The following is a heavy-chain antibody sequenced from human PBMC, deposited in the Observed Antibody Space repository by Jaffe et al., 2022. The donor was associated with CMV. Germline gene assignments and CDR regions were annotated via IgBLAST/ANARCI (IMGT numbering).Heavy chain of an antibody. CDR2: ISGSGGST. CDR3: AKVNLRIFTFGDPSYFDY. V-gene: IGHV3-23*01. J-gene: IGHJ4*02. D-gene: IGHD3-16*01. CDR1: GFTFSSYA. Sequence: EVQLLESGGGLVQPGGSLRLSCAASGFTFSSYAMSWVRQAPGKGLEWVSAISGSGGSTYYADSVKGRFTISRDNSKNTLYLQMNSLRAEDTAVYYCAKVNLRIFTFGDPSYFDYWGQGTLVTVSS.